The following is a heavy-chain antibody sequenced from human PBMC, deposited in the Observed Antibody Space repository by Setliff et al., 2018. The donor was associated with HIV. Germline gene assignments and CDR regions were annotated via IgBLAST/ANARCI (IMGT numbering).Heavy chain of an antibody. J-gene: IGHJ5*02. CDR1: GGSITSGHYY. V-gene: IGHV4-39*01. D-gene: IGHD6-19*01. Sequence: SETLSLTCTVSGGSITSGHYYWGWVRQPPGKGLEWIGNILDGRVTFFNPSLRSRVTISVDASKNQFSLKLRSVTAADTAVYHCARPHSGRGGGAYFDPWGQGILVTVSS. CDR3: ARPHSGRGGGAYFDP. CDR2: ILDGRVT.